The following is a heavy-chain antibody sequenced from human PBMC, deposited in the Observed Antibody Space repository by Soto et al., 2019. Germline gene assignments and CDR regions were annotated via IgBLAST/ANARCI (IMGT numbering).Heavy chain of an antibody. CDR3: AREIVTAGGNNYFDP. J-gene: IGHJ5*02. V-gene: IGHV4-4*02. D-gene: IGHD2-21*02. CDR1: GGTVASSHW. CDR2: VYHTGDT. Sequence: QVQLQESGPRLVKPSESLFLTCGVSGGTVASSHWWSWVRQSPGRGLEWIGNVYHTGDTNFNPSLQSRVTFSVDKSNNQFSLRLTSVTAADTAVYFCAREIVTAGGNNYFDPWGPGTLVTVSS.